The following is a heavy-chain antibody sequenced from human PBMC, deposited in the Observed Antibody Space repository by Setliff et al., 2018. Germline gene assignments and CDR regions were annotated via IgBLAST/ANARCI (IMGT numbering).Heavy chain of an antibody. Sequence: SVKVSCKAFGGTFSNSAINWVRQAPGQGLEWMGGIIPIRGAADYAQKFPGKVIITADGSTSTAYMELTSLRSDDAAVYYCARDRGPTYYDFWSGYYWFDYYYYMDVWGKGTTVTVSS. V-gene: IGHV1-69*13. CDR1: GGTFSNSA. CDR2: IIPIRGAA. J-gene: IGHJ6*03. D-gene: IGHD3-3*01. CDR3: ARDRGPTYYDFWSGYYWFDYYYYMDV.